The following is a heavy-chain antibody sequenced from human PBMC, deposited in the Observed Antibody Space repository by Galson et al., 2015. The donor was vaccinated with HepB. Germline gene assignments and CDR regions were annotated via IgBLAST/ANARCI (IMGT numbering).Heavy chain of an antibody. J-gene: IGHJ6*02. D-gene: IGHD5-24*01. Sequence: SLRLSCAASGFTFSSYGMHWVRQAPGKGLEWVTLISYDGSNKYYADSVKGRFTISRDNSKNTLYLQMNSLRAEDTAVYYCAKDPHYARYNHYGMDVWGRGTTVTVSS. CDR2: ISYDGSNK. V-gene: IGHV3-30*18. CDR3: AKDPHYARYNHYGMDV. CDR1: GFTFSSYG.